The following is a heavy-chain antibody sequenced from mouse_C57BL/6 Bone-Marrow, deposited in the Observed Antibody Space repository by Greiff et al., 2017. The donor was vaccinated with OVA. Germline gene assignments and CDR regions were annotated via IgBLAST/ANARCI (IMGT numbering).Heavy chain of an antibody. CDR3: ARTRDGYYLAY. CDR1: GYTFTSYW. CDR2: IHPNSGST. Sequence: VQLQQPGAELVKPGASVKLSCKASGYTFTSYWMHWVKQRPGQGLEWIGMIHPNSGSTNYNEKFKSKATLTVDKSSSTAYMQLSSLTSEDSAVYYCARTRDGYYLAYWGQGTLVTVSA. J-gene: IGHJ3*01. D-gene: IGHD2-3*01. V-gene: IGHV1-64*01.